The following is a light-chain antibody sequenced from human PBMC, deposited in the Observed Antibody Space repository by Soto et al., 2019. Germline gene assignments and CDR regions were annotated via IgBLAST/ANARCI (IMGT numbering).Light chain of an antibody. V-gene: IGKV1-5*03. CDR1: QTISSW. CDR3: QHYNSYSEA. Sequence: DIQMTQAPSPLSGSVGDRVTITCRASQTISSWLAWYQQKPGKAPKLLIYKASTLKSGVPSRFSGSGSGTEFTLTISSLQPDAVATSYCQHYNSYSEAFGQGNKVDLK. CDR2: KAS. J-gene: IGKJ1*01.